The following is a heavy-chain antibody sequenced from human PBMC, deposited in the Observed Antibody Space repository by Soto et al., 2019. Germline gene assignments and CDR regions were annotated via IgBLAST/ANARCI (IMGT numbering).Heavy chain of an antibody. CDR3: EKDILPVRDTYNYGANN. V-gene: IGHV3-30*18. CDR2: ISYDGSRR. J-gene: IGHJ4*02. D-gene: IGHD5-12*01. CDR1: GFTFSDFG. Sequence: GGSLRLSCSASGFTFSDFGMHWVRQAPGKGLEWVSIISYDGSRRHYIDSVKGRFTVSRDASRNTLYLQLNYLRPEDTAVSYWEKDILPVRDTYNYGANNGGQETRVTVP.